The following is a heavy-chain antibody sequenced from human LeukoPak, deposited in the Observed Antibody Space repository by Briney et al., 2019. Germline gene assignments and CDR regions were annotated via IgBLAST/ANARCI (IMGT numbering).Heavy chain of an antibody. CDR2: ISWDGGST. D-gene: IGHD6-19*01. Sequence: GGSLRLSCAASGFTFDDYTMHWVRQAPGKGLEWVSLISWDGGSTYYADSVKGRFTISRDNAKNSLYLQMNSLRAEDTALYYCAKDKRKIAVAGTASFDYWGQGTLDTVSS. J-gene: IGHJ4*02. CDR3: AKDKRKIAVAGTASFDY. V-gene: IGHV3-43*01. CDR1: GFTFDDYT.